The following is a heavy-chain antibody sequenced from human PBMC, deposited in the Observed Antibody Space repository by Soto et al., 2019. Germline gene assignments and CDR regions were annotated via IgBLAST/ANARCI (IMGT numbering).Heavy chain of an antibody. J-gene: IGHJ4*02. V-gene: IGHV3-23*01. Sequence: GGSLRLSCTASGFILSNYAMNWVRQAPGKGLEWVSTLSKDGANEHYADSVKGRFTISRVGSKNTLYLQMNSLRAEDTAMYYCAKDPSTGSADYWGQGTQVTVSS. D-gene: IGHD3-9*01. CDR2: LSKDGANE. CDR3: AKDPSTGSADY. CDR1: GFILSNYA.